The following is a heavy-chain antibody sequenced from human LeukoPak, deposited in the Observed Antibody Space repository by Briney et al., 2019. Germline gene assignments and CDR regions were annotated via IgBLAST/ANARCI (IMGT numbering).Heavy chain of an antibody. CDR3: VRLFYYDSRGPPS. D-gene: IGHD3-22*01. V-gene: IGHV4-39*01. CDR2: IYYSGST. J-gene: IGHJ5*02. CDR1: GGSIRSSNYY. Sequence: SETLSLTCNVPGGSIRSSNYYWGWIRQPPGKGLEWIGSIYYSGSTYYNPSLKGRGTMSVDTSNTQFSLKLTSATATDTAVYYCVRLFYYDSRGPPSWGQGTLVTVSS.